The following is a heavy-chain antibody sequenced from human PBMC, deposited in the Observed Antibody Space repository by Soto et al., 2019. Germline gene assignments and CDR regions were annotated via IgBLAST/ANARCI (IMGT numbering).Heavy chain of an antibody. Sequence: GGSLRLSCAASGFTLRSYAMSWVRQAPGAWLEWVSAISGSGGSTYSADSVKGRFTISRDNSKNTLYLQMNSLRAEDTAVYYCAKATNYDCWSGYPSPFDYWGQGTLVTVSS. CDR2: ISGSGGST. CDR1: GFTLRSYA. V-gene: IGHV3-23*01. CDR3: AKATNYDCWSGYPSPFDY. D-gene: IGHD3-3*01. J-gene: IGHJ4*02.